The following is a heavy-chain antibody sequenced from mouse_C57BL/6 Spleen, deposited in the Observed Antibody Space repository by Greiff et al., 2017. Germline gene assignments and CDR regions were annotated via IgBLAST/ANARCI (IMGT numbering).Heavy chain of an antibody. CDR2: IAPEDGET. CDR1: GFNIKDYY. V-gene: IGHV14-2*01. J-gene: IGHJ1*03. CDR3: ARTGGPLFDV. Sequence: EVQVVESGAELVKPGASVKLSCTASGFNIKDYYMHWVKQRTEQGLEWIGRIAPEDGETKHAPKFQGKATITADTSSNTAYLQLSSLTSEDTAVYYCARTGGPLFDVWGTGTTVTVSS.